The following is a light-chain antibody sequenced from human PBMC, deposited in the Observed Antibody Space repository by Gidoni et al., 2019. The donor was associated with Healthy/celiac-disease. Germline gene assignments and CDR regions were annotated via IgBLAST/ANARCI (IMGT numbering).Light chain of an antibody. Sequence: QAAMPQPASVSRSRRQSITISCTGTSSDVGGYNYVSWYQQHPGKAPKLMIYDVSNRPSGVSNRFPGSKSGNTASLTISGLQAEDEADYYCSSYTSSSTVFGGGTKLTVL. CDR3: SSYTSSSTV. J-gene: IGLJ2*01. CDR1: SSDVGGYNY. V-gene: IGLV2-14*01. CDR2: DVS.